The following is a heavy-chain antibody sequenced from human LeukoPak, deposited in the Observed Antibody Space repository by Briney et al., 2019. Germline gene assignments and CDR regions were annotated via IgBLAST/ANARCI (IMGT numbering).Heavy chain of an antibody. D-gene: IGHD3-22*01. CDR1: GGSISSGDYY. V-gene: IGHV4-30-4*01. Sequence: SETLSLTCTVSGGSISSGDYYWSWIRQPPGKGLEWIGYIYYSGSTYYNPSLKSRVTISVDTSKNQFSLKLSSVTAADTAVYYCAGSSGSIDAFDIWGQGTMVTVSS. CDR3: AGSSGSIDAFDI. CDR2: IYYSGST. J-gene: IGHJ3*02.